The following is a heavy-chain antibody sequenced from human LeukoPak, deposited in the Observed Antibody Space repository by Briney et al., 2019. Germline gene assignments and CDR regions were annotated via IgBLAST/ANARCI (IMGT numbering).Heavy chain of an antibody. D-gene: IGHD1-7*01. J-gene: IGHJ3*02. CDR1: GFTLSSNY. Sequence: PGGSLSLSCAASGFTLSSNYMSWVRPAPGKGLEWVSVIYSGGSTYYADSAKGRFTISRDNSKNTLYLHMNSLRAEDTAVNYCARDSGTIEAFDIWGQGTMVTVSS. CDR3: ARDSGTIEAFDI. V-gene: IGHV3-53*01. CDR2: IYSGGST.